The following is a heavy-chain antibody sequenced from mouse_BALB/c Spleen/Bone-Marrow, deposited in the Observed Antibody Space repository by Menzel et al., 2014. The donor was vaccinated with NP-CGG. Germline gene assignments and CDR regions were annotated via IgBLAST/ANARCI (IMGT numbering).Heavy chain of an antibody. J-gene: IGHJ2*01. CDR2: INPSSGSA. Sequence: LQLQQSGAEVARPGASVKMSCKASGYTFTYYTMQWVKQRTGQGLEWIGYINPSSGSANYNQNFKDKATLTADKSSSTAYMQLTCLTSEGSAVYYCARGGTRYCFDYWGQGTTPAISS. CDR1: GYTFTYYT. V-gene: IGHV1-4*01. CDR3: ARGGTRYCFDY. D-gene: IGHD2-14*01.